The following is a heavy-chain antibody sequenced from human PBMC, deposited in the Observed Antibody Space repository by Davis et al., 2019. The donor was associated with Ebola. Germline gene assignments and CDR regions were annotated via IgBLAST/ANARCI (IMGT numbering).Heavy chain of an antibody. CDR1: GFTFSSYW. Sequence: GESLKISCAASGFTFSSYWMHWVRQAPGKGLVWVSRINSDGSSTSYADSVKGRFTISRDNAKNSLYLQMNSLRAEDTAVYYCARGRDYIWGSYRFGYWGQGTLVTVSS. J-gene: IGHJ4*02. CDR3: ARGRDYIWGSYRFGY. V-gene: IGHV3-74*01. CDR2: INSDGSST. D-gene: IGHD3-16*02.